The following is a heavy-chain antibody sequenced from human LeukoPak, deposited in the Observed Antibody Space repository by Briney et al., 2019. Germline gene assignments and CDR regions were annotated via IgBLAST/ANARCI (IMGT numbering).Heavy chain of an antibody. D-gene: IGHD4-17*01. CDR1: DGSTTGTRYY. J-gene: IGHJ6*03. Sequence: SETLSLTCTVSDGSTTGTRYYWGWFRQTPGKGPEWIGNINYRGAVYFNPSLRSRATISLDTSKNQFPLRLTSVTAADTAVYFCARVTKYDNSRNNYYMDVWGKGTTVTVSS. CDR2: INYRGAV. V-gene: IGHV4-39*06. CDR3: ARVTKYDNSRNNYYMDV.